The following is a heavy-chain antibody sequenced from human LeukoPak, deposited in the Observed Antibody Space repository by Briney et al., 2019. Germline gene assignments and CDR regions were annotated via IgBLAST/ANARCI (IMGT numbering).Heavy chain of an antibody. CDR2: IYTRGST. CDR3: ASRTPHDILTGYYWVDYYMDV. D-gene: IGHD3-9*01. V-gene: IGHV4-61*02. J-gene: IGHJ6*03. Sequence: SQTLSLTCTVSGGSISSGSYYWSWIRQPAGKGLEWIGRIYTRGSTNYNPSLKSRVTISVDTSKNQFSLKLSSVTAADAAVYYCASRTPHDILTGYYWVDYYMDVWGKGTTVTVSS. CDR1: GGSISSGSYY.